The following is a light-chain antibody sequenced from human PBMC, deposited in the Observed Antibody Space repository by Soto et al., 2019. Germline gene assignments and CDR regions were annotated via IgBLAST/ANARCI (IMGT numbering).Light chain of an antibody. CDR3: SQHSNWSPTWT. V-gene: IGKV3-11*01. J-gene: IGKJ1*01. Sequence: EIVLTQSPATLSLSPGQRATLSCRASQSVSSYLAWYQQKPGQAPRLPIYDASTRTTGIPARFSGSGSGPDFTRTISSLEPEDFAVFYCSQHSNWSPTWTFGQGTKVDIK. CDR1: QSVSSY. CDR2: DAS.